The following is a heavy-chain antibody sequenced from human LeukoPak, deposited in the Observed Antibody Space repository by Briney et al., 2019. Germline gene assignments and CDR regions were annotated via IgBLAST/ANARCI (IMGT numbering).Heavy chain of an antibody. J-gene: IGHJ4*02. Sequence: GGSLRLSCAASGFTFSSYGMHWVRQAPGKGLEWVAVISYDGSNKYYADSVKGRFTISRDNSKNTLYLQMNSLRAEDTAVYYCARFSEWERPVGFDYWGQGTLVTVSS. CDR1: GFTFSSYG. D-gene: IGHD1-26*01. V-gene: IGHV3-30*03. CDR2: ISYDGSNK. CDR3: ARFSEWERPVGFDY.